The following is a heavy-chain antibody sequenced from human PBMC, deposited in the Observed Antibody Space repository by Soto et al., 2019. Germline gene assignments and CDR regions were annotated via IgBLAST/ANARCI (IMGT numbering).Heavy chain of an antibody. Sequence: QVQLVQSGAVVKKPGSSVEVSCKASGGTFNGYGISWVRQAPGQGLEWMGGTVPVFDTSKYAPRFQGRVTITADKSTSTAYMELSSVRSDDTALYFCARGVSNSGAYYTGPSAYDLWGQGTLVIVSS. V-gene: IGHV1-69*06. CDR3: ARGVSNSGAYYTGPSAYDL. CDR2: TVPVFDTS. CDR1: GGTFNGYG. J-gene: IGHJ3*01. D-gene: IGHD3-10*01.